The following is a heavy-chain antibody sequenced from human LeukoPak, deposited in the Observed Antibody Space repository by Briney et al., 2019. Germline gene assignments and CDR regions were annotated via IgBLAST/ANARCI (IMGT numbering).Heavy chain of an antibody. J-gene: IGHJ4*02. CDR3: ARRWGYGDYPSPFDY. D-gene: IGHD4-17*01. V-gene: IGHV1-8*03. CDR2: MNPNSGNT. Sequence: GASVKVSCKASGYTFTGYYMHWVRQAPGQGLEWMGWMNPNSGNTGYAQKFQGRVTITRNTSISTAYMELSSLRSEDTAVYYCARRWGYGDYPSPFDYWGQGTLVTVSS. CDR1: GYTFTGYY.